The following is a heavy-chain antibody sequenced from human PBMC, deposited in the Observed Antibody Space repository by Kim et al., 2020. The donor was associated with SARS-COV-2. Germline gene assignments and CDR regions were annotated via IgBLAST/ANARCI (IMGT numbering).Heavy chain of an antibody. CDR1: GFTFSDYY. D-gene: IGHD3-9*01. Sequence: GGSLRLSCAASGFTFSDYYMSWIRQAPGKGLEWVSYISSSSSYTNYADSVKGRFTISRDNAKNSLYLQMNSLRAEDTAVYYCARDGEYYDILTGYYYYDYGMDVWGQGTTVTVSS. CDR3: ARDGEYYDILTGYYYYDYGMDV. J-gene: IGHJ6*02. CDR2: ISSSSSYT. V-gene: IGHV3-11*06.